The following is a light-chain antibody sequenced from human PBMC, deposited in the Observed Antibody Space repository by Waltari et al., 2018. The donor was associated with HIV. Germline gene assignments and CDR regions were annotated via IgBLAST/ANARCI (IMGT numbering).Light chain of an antibody. V-gene: IGLV3-25*03. CDR3: QSADSSGTYV. J-gene: IGLJ1*01. CDR2: RDT. CDR1: ALSNQY. Sequence: SYELTQPPSVSVSPGQTARITCSGDALSNQYTFGYQQKPGQAPVLVIYRDTERPSGIPERFSGSSSGTTVTLTISGVQAEDEADYYCQSADSSGTYVFGAGTKVTVV.